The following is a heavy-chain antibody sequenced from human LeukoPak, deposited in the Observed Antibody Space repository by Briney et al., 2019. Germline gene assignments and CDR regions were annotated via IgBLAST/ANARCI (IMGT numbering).Heavy chain of an antibody. CDR3: VRLRRNSDRSGYYYYYDY. CDR2: ISVRSNYR. CDR1: GYTYNDFS. D-gene: IGHD3-22*01. V-gene: IGHV3-21*01. J-gene: IGHJ4*02. Sequence: PGGPLRLSCAASGYTYNDFSVNWVRQAPGKRLEWVSSISVRSNYRYYADSVRGRFTIPRDDARDSLFLQMISLRAEDTAVYFCVRLRRNSDRSGYYYYYDYWGQGTLVTVSS.